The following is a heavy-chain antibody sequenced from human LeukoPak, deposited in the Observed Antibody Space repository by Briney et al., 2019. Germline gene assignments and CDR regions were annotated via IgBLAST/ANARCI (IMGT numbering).Heavy chain of an antibody. CDR2: ISGDGGST. V-gene: IGHV3-43*02. CDR1: GFTFDDYA. CDR3: TKEGCKYSGSGSYGPRYYYYGMDV. D-gene: IGHD3-10*01. J-gene: IGHJ6*02. Sequence: GGSLRLSGAASGFTFDDYAMYWVRQGPGKGLEWVSLISGDGGSTYYADSVKGRFTISRDNSKNSLYLQMNSLRIEDTAFYYCTKEGCKYSGSGSYGPRYYYYGMDVWGQGTTVTVSS.